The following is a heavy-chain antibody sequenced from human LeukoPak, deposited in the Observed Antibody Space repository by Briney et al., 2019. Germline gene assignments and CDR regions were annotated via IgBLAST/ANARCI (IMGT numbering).Heavy chain of an antibody. V-gene: IGHV1-69*04. CDR1: GGTFNSYA. CDR2: IIPLLGIA. D-gene: IGHD2-15*01. J-gene: IGHJ5*02. Sequence: ASVNVSCKASGGTFNSYAISWVRHAHGQGLACLGTIIPLLGIANYAQKFQGRVTITADKSTSTAYMELSSLRSEDTAVYYCASGPYLGYCSGGSCPNWFDPWGQGTLVTVSS. CDR3: ASGPYLGYCSGGSCPNWFDP.